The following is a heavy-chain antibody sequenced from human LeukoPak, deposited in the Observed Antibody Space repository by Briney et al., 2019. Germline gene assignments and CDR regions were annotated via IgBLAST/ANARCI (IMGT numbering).Heavy chain of an antibody. CDR1: GGSISSSSYY. J-gene: IGHJ4*02. D-gene: IGHD6-19*01. V-gene: IGHV4-39*01. CDR2: IYYSGST. CDR3: ARGQWLGEFDY. Sequence: SETLSLTCTVSGGSISSSSYYWGWIRQPPGKGLEWIGSIYYSGSTYYNPSLKSRVIISVDTSKNQFSLKLSSVTAADTAVYYCARGQWLGEFDYWGQGTLVTVSS.